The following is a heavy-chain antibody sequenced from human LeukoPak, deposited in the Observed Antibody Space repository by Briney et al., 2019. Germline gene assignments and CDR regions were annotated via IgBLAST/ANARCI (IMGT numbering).Heavy chain of an antibody. CDR2: INPNSGGT. J-gene: IGHJ5*02. D-gene: IGHD3-22*01. V-gene: IGHV1-2*02. CDR1: GYTFTGYY. Sequence: SVKVSCKASGYTFTGYYMHWVRQAPGQGLEWMGWINPNSGGTNYAQKFQGRVTLTRDTSISTAYMELSRLRSDDTAVYNCGRNYYDSSGAKWFDPWGQGTLVTVSS. CDR3: GRNYYDSSGAKWFDP.